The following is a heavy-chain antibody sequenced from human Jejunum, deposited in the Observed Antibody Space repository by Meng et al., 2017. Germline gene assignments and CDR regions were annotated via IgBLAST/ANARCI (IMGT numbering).Heavy chain of an antibody. CDR2: VYYTGST. D-gene: IGHD4-17*01. Sequence: SETLSLTCSVSGDSISSDWWSWIRQPPGKGLEWIGYVYYTGSTNFNPYLKSRVTLSVDRSQNQFSLKMRSVTAADTAIYYCARAKGFRVTTRVFDYWGQGTVVTVSS. J-gene: IGHJ4*02. V-gene: IGHV4-59*01. CDR1: GDSISSDW. CDR3: ARAKGFRVTTRVFDY.